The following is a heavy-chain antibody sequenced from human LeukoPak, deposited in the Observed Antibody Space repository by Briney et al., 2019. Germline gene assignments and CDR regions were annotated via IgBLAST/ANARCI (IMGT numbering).Heavy chain of an antibody. CDR2: INHSGST. Sequence: ASETLSLTCAVYGGSFSGYYWSWIRQPPGKGLEWIGEINHSGSTNYNPSLKSRVTISVDTSKNQFSLKLSSVTAADTAVYYCARVPMVPWGEDSWGQGTLVTVSS. J-gene: IGHJ5*02. CDR1: GGSFSGYY. D-gene: IGHD4/OR15-4a*01. V-gene: IGHV4-34*01. CDR3: ARVPMVPWGEDS.